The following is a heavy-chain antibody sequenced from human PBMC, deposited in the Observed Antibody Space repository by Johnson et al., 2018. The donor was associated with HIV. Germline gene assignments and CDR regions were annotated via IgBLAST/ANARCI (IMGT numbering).Heavy chain of an antibody. CDR3: ARGMYGDAFDI. J-gene: IGHJ3*02. D-gene: IGHD2-8*01. CDR1: GFTFRSYA. CDR2: ISSNGGRT. Sequence: VQLVESGGGLVKPGGSLRLSCAASGFTFRSYAMHWVRQAPGKGLEYVSAISSNGGRTYYADSVKGRFTISRDNSKNTPYLQMNSLRVEDTAVYYCARGMYGDAFDIWGQGTIVTVSS. V-gene: IGHV3-64*07.